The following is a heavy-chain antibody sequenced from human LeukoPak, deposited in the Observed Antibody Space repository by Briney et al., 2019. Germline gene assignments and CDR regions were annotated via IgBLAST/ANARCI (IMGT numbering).Heavy chain of an antibody. Sequence: ASVKVSCEASGYTFTGYYTHWVRQAPGQGLEWMGWINPKSGGTNYAQKFQGRVTMTRDTSISTAYMELSRLRSDDTAVYYCARLPPGSNYFDYWGQGTLVTVSS. CDR3: ARLPPGSNYFDY. CDR1: GYTFTGYY. CDR2: INPKSGGT. J-gene: IGHJ4*02. V-gene: IGHV1-2*02. D-gene: IGHD3-10*01.